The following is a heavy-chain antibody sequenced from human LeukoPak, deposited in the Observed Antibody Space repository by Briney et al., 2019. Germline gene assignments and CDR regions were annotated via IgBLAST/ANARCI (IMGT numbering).Heavy chain of an antibody. J-gene: IGHJ4*02. V-gene: IGHV4-34*01. CDR2: INHSGST. CDR1: GGSFSGYY. D-gene: IGHD3-16*01. CDR3: ARGTWGAPYYFDY. Sequence: PETLSLTCAVYGGSFSGYYWSWIRQPPGKGLEWIGEINHSGSTNYNPSLKSRVTISVDTSKNQFSLKLSSVTAADTAVYYCARGTWGAPYYFDYWGQGTLVTVSS.